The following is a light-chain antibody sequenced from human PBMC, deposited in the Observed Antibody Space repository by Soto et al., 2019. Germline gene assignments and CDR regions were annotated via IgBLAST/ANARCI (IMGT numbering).Light chain of an antibody. V-gene: IGKV1-5*03. Sequence: DIQMTQSPSSLSASVGDRVTITCRASQSISSWLAWYQQKPGKAPKLLIYKASSLESGVPSRFSCSGSGTEFILTISSLQPDDFATYYCQQYNSYPLTFGGGTKVEIK. J-gene: IGKJ4*01. CDR2: KAS. CDR1: QSISSW. CDR3: QQYNSYPLT.